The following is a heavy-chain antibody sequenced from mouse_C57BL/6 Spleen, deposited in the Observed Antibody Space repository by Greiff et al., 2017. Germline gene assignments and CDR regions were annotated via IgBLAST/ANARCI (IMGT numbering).Heavy chain of an antibody. V-gene: IGHV5-16*01. D-gene: IGHD1-1*01. CDR3: ARGEIDYYGSSGFDD. Sequence: EVKLVESEGGLVQPGSSMKLSCTASGFTFSDYYMAWVRQVPGKGLEWVANINSDGSSTYYLDTFKSRFTISRDNAKNILYLQRSSLTSEDTATYYCARGEIDYYGSSGFDDWGQGTTRT. CDR1: GFTFSDYY. CDR2: INSDGSST. J-gene: IGHJ2*01.